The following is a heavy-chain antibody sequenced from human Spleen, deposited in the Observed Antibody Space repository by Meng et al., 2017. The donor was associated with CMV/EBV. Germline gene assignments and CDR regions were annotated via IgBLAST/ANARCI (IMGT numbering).Heavy chain of an antibody. Sequence: LSLTCAASGFTFDDYAMHWVRQAPGKGLEWVSGIDWNSGGIGYADSVKGRFTISRDNAKSSLYLQMNSLRVEDTALYYCANGMGAYFYYYVMDVWGQGTTVTVSS. D-gene: IGHD1-26*01. CDR3: ANGMGAYFYYYVMDV. CDR1: GFTFDDYA. CDR2: IDWNSGGI. J-gene: IGHJ6*02. V-gene: IGHV3-9*01.